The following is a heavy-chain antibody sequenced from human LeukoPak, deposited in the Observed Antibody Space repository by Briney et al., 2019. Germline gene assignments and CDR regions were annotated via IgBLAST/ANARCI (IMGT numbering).Heavy chain of an antibody. Sequence: GGSLRLSCAASGFTFSSYGMHWVRQAPGKGLEWVAVIWYDGSNKYYADSVKGRFTISRDNSKNTLYLQMNSLRAEDTAVNYCARDRGTFTSLDYWGQGTLVTVSS. D-gene: IGHD3-10*01. V-gene: IGHV3-33*01. CDR3: ARDRGTFTSLDY. CDR2: IWYDGSNK. J-gene: IGHJ4*02. CDR1: GFTFSSYG.